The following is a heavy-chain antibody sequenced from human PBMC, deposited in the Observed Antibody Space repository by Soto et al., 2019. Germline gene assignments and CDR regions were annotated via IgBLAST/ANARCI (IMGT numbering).Heavy chain of an antibody. V-gene: IGHV3-33*01. D-gene: IGHD3-3*01. J-gene: IGHJ6*02. CDR3: ARPTLRFMFLDGMDV. CDR1: GFTFSSYG. CDR2: IWYDGSNK. Sequence: GGSLRLSCAASGFTFSSYGMHWVRQAPGKGLGWVAVIWYDGSNKYYADSVKGRFTISRDNSKNTLYLQMNSLRAEDTAVYYCARPTLRFMFLDGMDVWGQGTRVTVSS.